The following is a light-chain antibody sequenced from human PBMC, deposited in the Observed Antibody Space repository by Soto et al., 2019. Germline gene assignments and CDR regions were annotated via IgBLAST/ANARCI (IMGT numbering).Light chain of an antibody. V-gene: IGKV3-20*01. Sequence: EIGLTQSPGTLSLSPGERATLSCRASQSVSSNYLAWYQQKPGQAPRLLIYNTSNRATGIPDRFSGSGSETDFTLTISTLEPEDFAVYYCQLFGSSPRYTLGQGTNLEIK. J-gene: IGKJ2*01. CDR1: QSVSSNY. CDR2: NTS. CDR3: QLFGSSPRYT.